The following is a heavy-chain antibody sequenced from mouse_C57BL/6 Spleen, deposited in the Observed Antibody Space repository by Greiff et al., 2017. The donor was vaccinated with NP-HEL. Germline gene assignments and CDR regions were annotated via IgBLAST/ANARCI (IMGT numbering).Heavy chain of an antibody. D-gene: IGHD1-1*01. CDR1: GYTFTSYW. V-gene: IGHV1-53*01. CDR2: INPSNGGT. Sequence: QVQLQQPGTELVKPGASVKLSCKASGYTFTSYWMHWVKQRPGQGLEWIGNINPSNGGTNYNEKFKSKATLTVDKSSSTAYMQLSSLQSEDSAVYYCARIDYYYGSSHYCDYWGQGTTLTVSS. J-gene: IGHJ2*01. CDR3: ARIDYYYGSSHYCDY.